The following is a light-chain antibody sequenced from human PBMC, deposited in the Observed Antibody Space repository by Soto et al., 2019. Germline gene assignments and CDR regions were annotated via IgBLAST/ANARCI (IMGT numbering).Light chain of an antibody. CDR2: DIS. J-gene: IGKJ4*01. CDR1: QSVSSN. Sequence: ETVMTQSPATLSLSPGERATLSCRASQSVSSNLACYQQKPGQPPRLLIYDISTRATGIPTRFSGSGSGTEFTLTISSLQSEDFAVYYCQQYNSWPLTFGGGTKV. V-gene: IGKV3D-15*01. CDR3: QQYNSWPLT.